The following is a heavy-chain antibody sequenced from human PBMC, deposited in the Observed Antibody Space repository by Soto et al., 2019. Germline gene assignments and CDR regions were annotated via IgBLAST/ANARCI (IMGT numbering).Heavy chain of an antibody. CDR3: ASHYYHNSSGYYFFDS. V-gene: IGHV4-61*08. Sequence: PSETLSLTCTVSGGSISSGDYYWSWIRQPPGKGLEWIAHLYYTGSTNYNPSLQSRVSISVDTPKNQFSLKLTSVTAADTAVYYCASHYYHNSSGYYFFDSWGQGTLVTVS. J-gene: IGHJ4*02. CDR2: LYYTGST. D-gene: IGHD3-22*01. CDR1: GGSISSGDYY.